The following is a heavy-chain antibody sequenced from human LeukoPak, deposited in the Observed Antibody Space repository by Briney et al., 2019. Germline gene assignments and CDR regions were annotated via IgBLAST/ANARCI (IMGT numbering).Heavy chain of an antibody. CDR3: ARGTYYYDSSGYYSVY. V-gene: IGHV3-21*01. J-gene: IGHJ4*02. CDR2: ISSSSSYI. CDR1: GFTFNSYS. D-gene: IGHD3-22*01. Sequence: GGSLRLSCADSGFTFNSYSMNWVRQAPGKGLEWVSSISSSSSYIYYAVSVQGRFTISRDNAKNSLHLQMNSLRADDTAVYYCARGTYYYDSSGYYSVYWGQGTLVTVSS.